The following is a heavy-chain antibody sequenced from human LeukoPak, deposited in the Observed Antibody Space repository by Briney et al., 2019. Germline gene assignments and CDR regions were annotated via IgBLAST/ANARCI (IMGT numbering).Heavy chain of an antibody. CDR2: IKEDGSEK. CDR3: ARNGLIGFDY. J-gene: IGHJ4*02. V-gene: IGHV3-7*04. D-gene: IGHD3-16*01. Sequence: GGSLRLSCADSGFTFSKYWMRWVRQAPGKGLEWVARIKEDGSEKYYVDSVKGRFTISRDNTKNSMYLQMNSLRAEDTAVYYCARNGLIGFDYWGQGTLVTVSS. CDR1: GFTFSKYW.